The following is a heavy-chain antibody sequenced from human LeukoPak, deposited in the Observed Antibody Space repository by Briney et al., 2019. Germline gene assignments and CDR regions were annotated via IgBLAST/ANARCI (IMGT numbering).Heavy chain of an antibody. CDR2: IIPIFGTA. CDR3: ARDNPMVRGYYFDY. Sequence: ASVKVSCKASGYTFTSYGISWVRQAPGQGLEWMGRIIPIFGTANYAQKFQGRVTITTDESTSTAYMELSSLRSEDTAVYYCARDNPMVRGYYFDYWGQGTLVTVSS. D-gene: IGHD3-10*01. CDR1: GYTFTSYG. V-gene: IGHV1-69*05. J-gene: IGHJ4*02.